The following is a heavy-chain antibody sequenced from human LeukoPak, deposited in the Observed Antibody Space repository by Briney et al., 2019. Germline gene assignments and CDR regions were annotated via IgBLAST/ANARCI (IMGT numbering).Heavy chain of an antibody. CDR2: IKRKSDGGTT. D-gene: IGHD1-14*01. CDR1: GLTFSNAW. CDR3: TTELDVRPNHY. V-gene: IGHV3-15*01. J-gene: IGHJ4*02. Sequence: GGSLRLSCAASGLTFSNAWMSCVGQAPGKGLEWVGRIKRKSDGGTTDYAAPVKGRFTISRDDSKNTLYLQMNSLKSEDTAVYYCTTELDVRPNHYWGQGTLVTVSS.